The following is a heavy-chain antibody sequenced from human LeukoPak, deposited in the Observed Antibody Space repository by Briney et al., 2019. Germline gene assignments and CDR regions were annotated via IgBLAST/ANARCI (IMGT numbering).Heavy chain of an antibody. CDR2: INPSGGST. V-gene: IGHV1-46*01. CDR3: ARGAEYNWNDVYY. Sequence: GASVKVSCTASGYTFTSYYMHWGRQAPGQGREWRGIINPSGGSTSYANKFQGRVTMTTDTSTSTVYMELSSLRSEDTAVYYCARGAEYNWNDVYYWGQGTLVTVSS. D-gene: IGHD1-20*01. J-gene: IGHJ4*02. CDR1: GYTFTSYY.